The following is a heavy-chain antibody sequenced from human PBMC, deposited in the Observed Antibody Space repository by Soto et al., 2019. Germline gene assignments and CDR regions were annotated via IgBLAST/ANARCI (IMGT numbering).Heavy chain of an antibody. Sequence: QVQLVESGGGLVKPGGHLRLSCAASGFTFSDYYMSWISQAPGKGLEWVSYISISGCSIYSTDSVKGRFTISRDNAKNSQYLQLNSLRAEDPAVYYCARDLGYYDSSGYFDYWGQGTLVTVSS. CDR1: GFTFSDYY. D-gene: IGHD3-22*01. CDR2: ISISGCSI. V-gene: IGHV3-11*01. J-gene: IGHJ4*02. CDR3: ARDLGYYDSSGYFDY.